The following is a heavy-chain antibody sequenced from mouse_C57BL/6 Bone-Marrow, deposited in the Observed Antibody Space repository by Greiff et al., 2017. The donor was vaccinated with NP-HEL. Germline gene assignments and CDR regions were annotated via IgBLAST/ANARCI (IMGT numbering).Heavy chain of an antibody. J-gene: IGHJ4*01. CDR3: ARDCMDY. CDR2: IYPGSGST. Sequence: QVQLQQPGAELVKPGASVKMSCKASGYTFTSYWITWVKQRPGQGLEWIGDIYPGSGSTNYNEKFKSQATLTVDTSSSTAYMQRSSLTSEDSAVYYCARDCMDYWWQGTSVTVSS. V-gene: IGHV1-55*01. CDR1: GYTFTSYW.